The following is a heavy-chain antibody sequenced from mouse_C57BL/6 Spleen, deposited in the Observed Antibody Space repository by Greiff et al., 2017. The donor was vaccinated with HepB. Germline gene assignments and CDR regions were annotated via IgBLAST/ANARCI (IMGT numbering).Heavy chain of an antibody. D-gene: IGHD2-1*01. CDR1: GYTFTDYN. CDR3: VRNYAYAMDY. V-gene: IGHV1-22*01. J-gene: IGHJ4*01. CDR2: INPNNGYT. Sequence: VQLQQSGPELVKPGASVKMSCKASGYTFTDYNMHWVKQSHGKSLEWIGYINPNNGYTSYNQKFKGKATLTVNKSSSTAYMELRSLTSEDSAVYYCVRNYAYAMDYWGQGTSVTVSS.